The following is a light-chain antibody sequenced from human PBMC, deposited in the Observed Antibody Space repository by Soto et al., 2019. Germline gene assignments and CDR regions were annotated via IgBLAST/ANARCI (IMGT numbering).Light chain of an antibody. J-gene: IGKJ4*01. CDR3: HYYGRSPLP. Sequence: EIALTQSPGTLSLSPGERVNISCRASQRVSGSNVGWYQQKPGQAPSLLIYGASKRTTGVPDRFSGSGSGTDFTLTISRLEPEDFAVYYCHYYGRSPLPFGGGTKVDIK. V-gene: IGKV3-20*01. CDR1: QRVSGSN. CDR2: GAS.